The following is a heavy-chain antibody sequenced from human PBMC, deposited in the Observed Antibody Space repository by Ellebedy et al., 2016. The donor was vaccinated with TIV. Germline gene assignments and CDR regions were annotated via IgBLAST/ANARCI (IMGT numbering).Heavy chain of an antibody. D-gene: IGHD1-14*01. V-gene: IGHV3-23*01. CDR2: ISSDGGGT. J-gene: IGHJ4*02. CDR3: AKDLHIKRQWGFDH. Sequence: PGGSLRLSCAASGFSFSNYAMHWVRQAPGKGLEWVSTISSDGGGTYYQNSVNGRFTISRDNTISTLWLQMRGLRAEDTARYFGAKDLHIKRQWGFDHWGQGILVTVSS. CDR1: GFSFSNYA.